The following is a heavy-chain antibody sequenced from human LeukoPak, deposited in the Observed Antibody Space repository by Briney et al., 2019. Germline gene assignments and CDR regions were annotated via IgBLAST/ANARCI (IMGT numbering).Heavy chain of an antibody. Sequence: SQTLSLTCAISGDSVSSNTVAWNWIRQSPSRGLEWLGRTYYRSKWYNDYAVSVKSRITINPDTSKNQFSLKLSSVTAADTAVYYCARGNSLRYFDWQNYGMDVWGQGPRSPSP. CDR2: TYYRSKWYN. J-gene: IGHJ6*02. CDR3: ARGNSLRYFDWQNYGMDV. CDR1: GDSVSSNTVA. D-gene: IGHD3-9*01. V-gene: IGHV6-1*01.